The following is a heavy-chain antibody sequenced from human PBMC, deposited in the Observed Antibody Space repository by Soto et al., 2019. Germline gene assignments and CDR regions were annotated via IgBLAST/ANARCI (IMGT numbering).Heavy chain of an antibody. CDR3: ERPSLWAAGIDDYFDY. D-gene: IGHD6-13*01. Sequence: QVQLVQSGADVKKPGASVKVSCKASGYTFTSYVISWVRQAPGQGLECMGWISAYNGNTNYAQELQGRVTMTTDTSTSTAYTELRSMRSDDTAGYYCERPSLWAAGIDDYFDYWRQGTLVTVSS. J-gene: IGHJ4*02. CDR1: GYTFTSYV. V-gene: IGHV1-18*01. CDR2: ISAYNGNT.